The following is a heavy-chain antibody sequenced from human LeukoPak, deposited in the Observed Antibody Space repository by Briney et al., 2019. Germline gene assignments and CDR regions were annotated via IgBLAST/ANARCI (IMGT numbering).Heavy chain of an antibody. CDR2: ISGSGGST. J-gene: IGHJ5*02. CDR3: AKGLGSWFDP. Sequence: PGGSLRLSCAASGFTFSSYAMSWVRQAPGKGLEWVSAISGSGGSTYYADSVQGRFTISRDNSKNTLHLQMNSLRAEDTAVYYCAKGLGSWFDPGGQGTLVTVSS. D-gene: IGHD3-9*01. V-gene: IGHV3-23*01. CDR1: GFTFSSYA.